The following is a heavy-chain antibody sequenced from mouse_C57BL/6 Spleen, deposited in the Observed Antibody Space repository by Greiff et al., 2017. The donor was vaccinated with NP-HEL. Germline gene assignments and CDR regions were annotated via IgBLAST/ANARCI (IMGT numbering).Heavy chain of an antibody. J-gene: IGHJ1*03. Sequence: EVQVVESGAELVKPGASVKLSCTASGFNIKDYYMHWVKQRTEQGLEWIGRIDPEDGETKYAPKFQGKATITADTSSNTAYLQLSSLTSEDTAVYYCARSAATTVVATDWYVDVWGTGTTVTVSS. D-gene: IGHD1-1*01. CDR2: IDPEDGET. CDR3: ARSAATTVVATDWYVDV. V-gene: IGHV14-2*01. CDR1: GFNIKDYY.